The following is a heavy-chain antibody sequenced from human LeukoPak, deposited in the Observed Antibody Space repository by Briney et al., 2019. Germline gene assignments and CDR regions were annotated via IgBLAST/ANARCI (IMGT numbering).Heavy chain of an antibody. J-gene: IGHJ4*02. D-gene: IGHD1-26*01. V-gene: IGHV3-30*02. Sequence: PGGSLRLSCATSGFTFGSYAMTWVRQAPGKGLECVASARHDGIDKYYSESVKGRFTISKDNTKNTLFLYMNSLRPEDTAVYYCVRWSGTYPLYYLDYWGQGTPVTVSS. CDR1: GFTFGSYA. CDR3: VRWSGTYPLYYLDY. CDR2: ARHDGIDK.